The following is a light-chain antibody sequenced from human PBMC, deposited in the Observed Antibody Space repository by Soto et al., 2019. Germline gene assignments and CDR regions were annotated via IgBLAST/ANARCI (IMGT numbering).Light chain of an antibody. V-gene: IGLV2-14*03. Sequence: QSALTQPASVSGSPGQSITISCTGTSSDVGDYYVSWYQQHPGKAPKLMIYDVSNRPSGVSNRFSGSKSGNTASLTISGLQAEDESDYYCSSYASSSTIYVFGNGTKVTVL. CDR3: SSYASSSTIYV. CDR1: SSDVGDYY. J-gene: IGLJ1*01. CDR2: DVS.